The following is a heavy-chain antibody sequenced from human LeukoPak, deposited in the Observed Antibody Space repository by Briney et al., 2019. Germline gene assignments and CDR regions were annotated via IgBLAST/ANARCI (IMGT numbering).Heavy chain of an antibody. V-gene: IGHV1-46*01. J-gene: IGHJ4*02. CDR2: INPSGGST. CDR3: ARDPAAGTTDFDY. D-gene: IGHD6-13*01. Sequence: ASVKVSCRASGYTFTSYYMHWVRQSPGQGLERMGIINPSGGSTSYAQKFQGRVTMTRDTSTSTVYMELSSLRSEDTAVYYCARDPAAGTTDFDYWGQGTLVTVSS. CDR1: GYTFTSYY.